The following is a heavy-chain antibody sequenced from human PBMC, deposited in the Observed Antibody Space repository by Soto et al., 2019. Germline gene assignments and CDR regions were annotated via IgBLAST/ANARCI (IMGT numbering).Heavy chain of an antibody. CDR3: AKGLNTAMVYFDY. D-gene: IGHD5-18*01. J-gene: IGHJ4*02. CDR2: ISYDGSNK. CDR1: GFTFSSYG. V-gene: IGHV3-30*18. Sequence: GGSLRLSCAASGFTFSSYGMHWVRQAPGKGLEWVAVISYDGSNKYYADSVKGRFTISRDNSKNTLYLQMNSLRAEDTAVYYCAKGLNTAMVYFDYWGQGTLVTVSS.